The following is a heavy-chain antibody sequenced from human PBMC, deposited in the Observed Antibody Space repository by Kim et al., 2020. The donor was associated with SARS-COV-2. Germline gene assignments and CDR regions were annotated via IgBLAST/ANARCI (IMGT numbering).Heavy chain of an antibody. CDR1: GYTLTELS. CDR3: ATDLLLWFGDGDANRAEYFQH. V-gene: IGHV1-24*01. D-gene: IGHD3-10*01. CDR2: FDPEDGET. Sequence: ASVKVSCKVSGYTLTELSMHWVRQAPGKGLEWMGGFDPEDGETIYAQKFQGRVTMTEDTSTDTAYMELSSLRSEDTAVYYCATDLLLWFGDGDANRAEYFQHCGQGTLVTVSS. J-gene: IGHJ1*01.